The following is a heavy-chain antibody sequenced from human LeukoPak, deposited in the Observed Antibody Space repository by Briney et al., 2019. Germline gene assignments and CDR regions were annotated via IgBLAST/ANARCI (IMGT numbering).Heavy chain of an antibody. V-gene: IGHV4-34*01. CDR2: INHSGST. J-gene: IGHJ4*02. D-gene: IGHD1-26*01. Sequence: PSETLSLTCAVYGGSFSGYYWGWIRQPPGKGLEWIGEINHSGSTNYNPSLKSRATISVDTSKNQFSLKLISVTAADTAVYYCAREWGVGAHPLFDYWGQGTLVTVSA. CDR3: AREWGVGAHPLFDY. CDR1: GGSFSGYY.